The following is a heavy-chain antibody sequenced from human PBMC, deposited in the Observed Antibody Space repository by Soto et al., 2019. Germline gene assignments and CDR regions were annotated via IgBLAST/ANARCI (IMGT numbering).Heavy chain of an antibody. CDR1: GFTFIGYG. J-gene: IGHJ4*02. CDR2: ISHDGKKE. CDR3: VKDRIGLTTMRYYFEY. Sequence: LRLSCAASGFTFIGYGMHWVRQAPGKGLEWVAVISHDGKKEIYADSVKGRFTISRDNSNHTVDLQMNSLRPEDTALYYCVKDRIGLTTMRYYFEYWGPGALVTVSS. V-gene: IGHV3-30*18. D-gene: IGHD4-17*01.